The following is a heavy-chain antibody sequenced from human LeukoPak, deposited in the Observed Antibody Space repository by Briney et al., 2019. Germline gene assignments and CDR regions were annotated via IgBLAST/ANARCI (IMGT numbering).Heavy chain of an antibody. D-gene: IGHD3-10*01. CDR3: ARHRRRSIIGTASSRGFDS. Sequence: GESLKISCKGSGYSFTTYWIGWVRQMPGKGLEWMGIIYPADSDTTYSPSFQGQVTISADKSISTAYLQWSSLKASDTAMCYCARHRRRSIIGTASSRGFDSWGQGTLVTVSS. CDR1: GYSFTTYW. V-gene: IGHV5-51*01. CDR2: IYPADSDT. J-gene: IGHJ4*02.